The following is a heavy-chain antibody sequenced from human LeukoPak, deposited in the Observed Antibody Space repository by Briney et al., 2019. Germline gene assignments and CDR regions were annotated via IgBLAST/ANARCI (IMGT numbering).Heavy chain of an antibody. CDR1: GGSFSGYY. V-gene: IGHV4-34*01. D-gene: IGHD4-17*01. J-gene: IGHJ4*02. Sequence: SETLSLACAVYGGSFSGYYWSWIRQPPGKGLEWIGEINHSGSTNYNPSLKSRVTISVDTSKSQFSLKLSSVTAADTAVYYCARRSPLDDGTTYFDYWGQGTLVPVSS. CDR2: INHSGST. CDR3: ARRSPLDDGTTYFDY.